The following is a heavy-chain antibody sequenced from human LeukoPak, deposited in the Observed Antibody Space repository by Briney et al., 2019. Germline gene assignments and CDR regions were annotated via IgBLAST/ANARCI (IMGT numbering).Heavy chain of an antibody. CDR3: ASPLYCSGGSCPGGNWFDP. D-gene: IGHD2-15*01. Sequence: SETLSLTCAVYGGSFGGYYWSWIRQPPGKGLEWIGEINHSGSTNYNPSLKSRVTISVDTSKNQFSLKLSSVTAADTAVYYCASPLYCSGGSCPGGNWFDPWGQGTLVTVSS. CDR1: GGSFGGYY. J-gene: IGHJ5*02. V-gene: IGHV4-34*01. CDR2: INHSGST.